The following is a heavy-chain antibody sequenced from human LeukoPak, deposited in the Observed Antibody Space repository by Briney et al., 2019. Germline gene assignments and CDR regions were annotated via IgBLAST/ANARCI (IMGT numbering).Heavy chain of an antibody. CDR2: VNSDGSST. J-gene: IGHJ4*02. CDR3: ANGPRRGDGYTLDH. CDR1: GFTISSDW. Sequence: GGSLSLSCTASGFTISSDWMHWVCHVPGKGVGWVSRVNSDGSSTTYADSVRGRFTISRDNAKNTLYLQMHSLRAADTAVYYCANGPRRGDGYTLDHWGQGTLVTVSS. D-gene: IGHD5-24*01. V-gene: IGHV3-74*01.